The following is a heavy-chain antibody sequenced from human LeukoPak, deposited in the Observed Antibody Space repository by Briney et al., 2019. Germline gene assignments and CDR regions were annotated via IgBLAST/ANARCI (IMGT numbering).Heavy chain of an antibody. V-gene: IGHV4-4*07. CDR1: GGSISSYY. Sequence: SETLSLTCTVSGGSISSYYWSWIRQPAGKGLEWIGRIYTSGSTNYNPSLKSRVTMSVDTSKNQFSLKLSSVTAADTGVYYCARDLAMIVEKNWFDPWGQGTLVAVSS. D-gene: IGHD3-22*01. CDR3: ARDLAMIVEKNWFDP. J-gene: IGHJ5*02. CDR2: IYTSGST.